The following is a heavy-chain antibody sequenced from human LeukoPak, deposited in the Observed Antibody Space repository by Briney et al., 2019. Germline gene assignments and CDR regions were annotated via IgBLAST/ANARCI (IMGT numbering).Heavy chain of an antibody. J-gene: IGHJ4*02. D-gene: IGHD1-26*01. CDR2: IYYTGRT. CDR3: ARAPPRGVGPTHFDY. V-gene: IGHV4-59*01. CDR1: GGSITSYY. Sequence: PPETLSLTCNVSGGSITSYYWSWIRQPPGKGLEWIGDIYYTGRTDYNSSHKSRVTISVDTSRSQFSLKLSSVTTADTAVYYCARAPPRGVGPTHFDYWGQGILVTVSS.